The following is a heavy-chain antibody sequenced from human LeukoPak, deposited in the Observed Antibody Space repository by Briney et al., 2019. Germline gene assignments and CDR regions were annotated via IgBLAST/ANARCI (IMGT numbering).Heavy chain of an antibody. J-gene: IGHJ4*02. CDR1: GFSLSGYW. V-gene: IGHV3-7*01. D-gene: IGHD5-18*01. CDR3: ARGGYSFDY. CDR2: LHADGVEQ. Sequence: GGSLRLSCAASGFSLSGYWMTWVRQAPGKGLEWVARLHADGVEQNYVDSVTGRFTMSRDNAKNSLDLQMSSLRVEDTAVYYCARGGYSFDYLGQGTLVAVSS.